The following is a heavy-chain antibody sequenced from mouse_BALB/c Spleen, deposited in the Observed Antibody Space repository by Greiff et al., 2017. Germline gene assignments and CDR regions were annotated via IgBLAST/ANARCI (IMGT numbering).Heavy chain of an antibody. CDR1: GYSITSDYA. V-gene: IGHV3-2*02. J-gene: IGHJ2*01. CDR3: ARRPLITTVVVPFDY. Sequence: EVQLQQSGPGLVKPSQSLSLTCTVTGYSITSDYAWNWIRQFPGNKLEWMGYISYSGSTSYNPSLKSRISITRDTSKNQFFLQLNSVTTEDTATYYCARRPLITTVVVPFDYWGQGTTLTVSS. CDR2: ISYSGST. D-gene: IGHD1-1*01.